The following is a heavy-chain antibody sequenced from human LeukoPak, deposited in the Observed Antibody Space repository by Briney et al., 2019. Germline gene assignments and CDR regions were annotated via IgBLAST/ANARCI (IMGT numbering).Heavy chain of an antibody. CDR2: INHSGST. J-gene: IGHJ5*02. Sequence: SETLSLTCAVYGGSFSGYYWSWIRQPPGKGLEWIGEINHSGSTNYNPSLKSRVTISVDTSKNQFSLKLSSVTAADTAVYYCARGSKTWHYYWFDPWGQGTPVTVSS. CDR3: ARGSKTWHYYWFDP. CDR1: GGSFSGYY. D-gene: IGHD3-10*01. V-gene: IGHV4-34*01.